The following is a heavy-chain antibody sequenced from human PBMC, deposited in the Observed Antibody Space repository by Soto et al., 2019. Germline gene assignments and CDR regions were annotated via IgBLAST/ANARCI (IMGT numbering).Heavy chain of an antibody. CDR2: ISGYNGDT. D-gene: IGHD2-8*01. CDR3: AKNGQPPYYYYGLDV. V-gene: IGHV1-18*01. Sequence: ASVKVSCKASGYTFTRYGISWVRQAPGQGLEWMGWISGYNGDTDYAQKFQGRVSMTIDTSTTTAYMELRSLTSDDTAVYYCAKNGQPPYYYYGLDVWGQGTRVTVSS. J-gene: IGHJ6*02. CDR1: GYTFTRYG.